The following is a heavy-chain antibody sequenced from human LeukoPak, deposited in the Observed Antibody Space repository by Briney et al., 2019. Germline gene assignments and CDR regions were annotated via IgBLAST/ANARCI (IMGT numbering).Heavy chain of an antibody. CDR1: GYTFTGYY. D-gene: IGHD6-13*01. Sequence: GASVKVSCKASGYTFTGYYIYWVRQAPGQGLEWMGWINPNSGGTNYAQKFQGRVTMTRDTSISTAYMELSRLRSDDTAVYYCARTIAAAGRDWFDPWGQGTLVTVSS. V-gene: IGHV1-2*02. CDR3: ARTIAAAGRDWFDP. CDR2: INPNSGGT. J-gene: IGHJ5*02.